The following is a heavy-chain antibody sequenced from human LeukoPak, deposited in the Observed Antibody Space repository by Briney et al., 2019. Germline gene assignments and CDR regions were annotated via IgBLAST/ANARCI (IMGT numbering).Heavy chain of an antibody. J-gene: IGHJ4*02. CDR2: IKQDGSEK. V-gene: IGHV3-7*01. CDR3: ARDHDVIVGYFDL. Sequence: GGSLRLSCAASGFSFTSYWMSWVRQAPGKWLEWVANIKQDGSEKYYVDPVKGRFTISRDNAKNSLYLQMNSLRAEETAIYYCARDHDVIVGYFDLWGQGTLVPVSS. CDR1: GFSFTSYW. D-gene: IGHD1-26*01.